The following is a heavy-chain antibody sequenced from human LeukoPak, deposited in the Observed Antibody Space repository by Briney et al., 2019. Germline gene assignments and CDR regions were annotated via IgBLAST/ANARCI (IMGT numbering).Heavy chain of an antibody. CDR3: ARGRIAVAALDY. CDR2: INHSGST. J-gene: IGHJ4*02. CDR1: GGSFSGYY. Sequence: SETLSLTCAVYGGSFSGYYWSWIRQPPGKGLEWIGEINHSGSTNYNPSLKSRVTISVDTSKNQFSLELSSVTAADTAVYYCARGRIAVAALDYWGQGTLVTVSS. V-gene: IGHV4-34*01. D-gene: IGHD6-19*01.